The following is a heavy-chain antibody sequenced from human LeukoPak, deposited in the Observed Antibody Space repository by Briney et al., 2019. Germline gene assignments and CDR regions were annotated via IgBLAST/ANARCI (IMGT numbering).Heavy chain of an antibody. D-gene: IGHD5-12*01. Sequence: PGGSLRLSCAASGFTFSSYAMHWVRQAPGKGLEYVSAISSNGGSTYYANSVKGRFTISRDNSKNTLYLQMGSLRAEDMAVYYCARDSRFGGATISSPPVYWGQGTLVTVSS. CDR1: GFTFSSYA. CDR2: ISSNGGST. V-gene: IGHV3-64*01. CDR3: ARDSRFGGATISSPPVY. J-gene: IGHJ4*02.